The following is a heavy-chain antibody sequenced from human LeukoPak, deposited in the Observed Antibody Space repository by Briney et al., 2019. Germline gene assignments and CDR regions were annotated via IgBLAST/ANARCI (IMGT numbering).Heavy chain of an antibody. Sequence: GGSLRLSCAASGFTFSSYEMNWVRQAPGKGREWVSYISSSGSTIYYADSVKGRFTISRDNAKSSLYLQMNSLRAEDTAVYYCASLPSQRYYYDSSGTITGDYWGQGTLVTVSS. CDR2: ISSSGSTI. D-gene: IGHD3-22*01. V-gene: IGHV3-48*03. CDR1: GFTFSSYE. CDR3: ASLPSQRYYYDSSGTITGDY. J-gene: IGHJ4*02.